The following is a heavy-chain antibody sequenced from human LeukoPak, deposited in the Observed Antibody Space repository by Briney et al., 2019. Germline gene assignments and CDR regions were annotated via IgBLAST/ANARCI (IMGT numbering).Heavy chain of an antibody. D-gene: IGHD4/OR15-4a*01. CDR3: ARGGAGALGYYMDV. V-gene: IGHV3-48*04. Sequence: GGSLRLSCAASGFTFSSYGMSWVRQAPGKGLEWVSYISSSGSTIYYADSVKGRFTISRDNAKNSLYLQMNSLRAEDTAVYYCARGGAGALGYYMDVWGKGTTVTISS. CDR2: ISSSGSTI. J-gene: IGHJ6*03. CDR1: GFTFSSYG.